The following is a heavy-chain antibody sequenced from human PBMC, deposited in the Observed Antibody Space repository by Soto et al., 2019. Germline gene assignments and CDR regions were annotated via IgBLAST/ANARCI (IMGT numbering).Heavy chain of an antibody. J-gene: IGHJ4*02. CDR3: ARLWSAREPNFDS. CDR2: IRSKANNYAT. CDR1: GYTFSDSA. D-gene: IGHD1-26*01. V-gene: IGHV3-73*01. Sequence: LRLSFVASGYTFSDSAMHWVRQASGKGLEWVGRIRSKANNYATVYAASVKGRFTISRDDSKNTAYLQMNSLKTEDTAVYYCARLWSAREPNFDSWGQGTLVTVSS.